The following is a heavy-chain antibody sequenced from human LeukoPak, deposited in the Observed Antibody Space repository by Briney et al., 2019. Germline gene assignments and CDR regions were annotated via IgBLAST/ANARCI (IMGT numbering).Heavy chain of an antibody. D-gene: IGHD3-16*01. V-gene: IGHV4-4*07. CDR2: IYTSGVT. J-gene: IGHJ5*02. Sequence: PSETLSLTCTVSGASMSSSSWSWIRQPAGKGLEWIGRIYTSGVTSYNPSLKSRVIILIDASKDQFSLSLSSVIAADTAVYYCSSGSYITWSCGQGTLVTVSS. CDR3: SSGSYITWS. CDR1: GASMSSSS.